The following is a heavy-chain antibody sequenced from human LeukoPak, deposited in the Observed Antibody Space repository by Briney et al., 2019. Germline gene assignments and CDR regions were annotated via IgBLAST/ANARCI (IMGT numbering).Heavy chain of an antibody. Sequence: GGSLRLSCAASGFTFSNAWMNWVRQAPGKGLEWVGRIKSKTDGGTTDYAAPVKGRFSISRDDSKNTLYLEMNSLKIEDTAVYYCTTKHNNGWYWDFDYWGQGTLVTVSS. V-gene: IGHV3-15*01. CDR1: GFTFSNAW. D-gene: IGHD6-19*01. CDR3: TTKHNNGWYWDFDY. CDR2: IKSKTDGGTT. J-gene: IGHJ4*02.